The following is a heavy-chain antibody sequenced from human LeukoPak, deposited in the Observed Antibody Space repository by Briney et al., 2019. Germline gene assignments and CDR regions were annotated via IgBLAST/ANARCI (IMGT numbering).Heavy chain of an antibody. D-gene: IGHD6-19*01. V-gene: IGHV4-39*01. CDR2: IYYTGST. Sequence: SETLSLTCTVSGGPISSSSYYWGWIRQPPGKGLEWIGSIYYTGSTYYNPSLKSRVTIPVDTSKNQFSLKLSPVTAADTAVYYCARRLGSSSGWDFDYWGQGTLVTVSS. CDR1: GGPISSSSYY. J-gene: IGHJ4*02. CDR3: ARRLGSSSGWDFDY.